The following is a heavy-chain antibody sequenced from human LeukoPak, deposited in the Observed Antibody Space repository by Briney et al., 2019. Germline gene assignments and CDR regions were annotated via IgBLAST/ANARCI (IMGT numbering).Heavy chain of an antibody. J-gene: IGHJ3*02. CDR1: GDSISSYY. CDR3: ARDYAFDI. CDR2: IYYIGSA. V-gene: IGHV4-59*01. Sequence: SSETLSLTCTVSGDSISSYYWSWIRQPPGKGLEWIGYIYYIGSANYNPSLKSRVTISVDTSKNQFSLKLSSVTAADTAVYYCARDYAFDIWGQGTMVTVSS.